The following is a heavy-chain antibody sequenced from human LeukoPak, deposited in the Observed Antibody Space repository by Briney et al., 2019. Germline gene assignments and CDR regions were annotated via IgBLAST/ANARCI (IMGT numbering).Heavy chain of an antibody. CDR3: STTYYYDSSEGY. J-gene: IGHJ4*02. CDR2: IKSKTDGETT. V-gene: IGHV3-15*07. CDR1: GFTFSNTW. D-gene: IGHD3-22*01. Sequence: PAGSLTLSCAASGFTFSNTWMNWDRKAPGQGREGVGRIKSKTDGETTDYAAPVTGRVTISRDDSKNTLYLQMNSLKTEDTAVYYCSTTYYYDSSEGYWGQGTLVTVSS.